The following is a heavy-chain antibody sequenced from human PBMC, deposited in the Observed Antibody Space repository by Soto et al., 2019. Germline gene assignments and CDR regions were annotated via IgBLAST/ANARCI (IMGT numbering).Heavy chain of an antibody. V-gene: IGHV4-59*01. CDR2: VYHTGRT. CDR1: TDSMRTYS. CDR3: ARDDTTGLLEF. Sequence: QVQLQESGPGLVRPAETLSLICSVSTDSMRTYSWTWIRQSPGKGLEWIGYVYHTGRTEYNPSLESRVTISIDMSKKQFSLQLTSVTAADTVVYFCARDDTTGLLEFWGQGTLVTVSS. J-gene: IGHJ4*02.